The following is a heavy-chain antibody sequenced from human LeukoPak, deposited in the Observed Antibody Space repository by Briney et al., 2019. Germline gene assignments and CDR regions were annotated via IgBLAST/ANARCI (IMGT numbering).Heavy chain of an antibody. V-gene: IGHV3-21*01. CDR3: AREIYPKEVGDY. CDR2: ISSSSSYI. D-gene: IGHD2-15*01. J-gene: IGHJ4*02. Sequence: GGSLRLSCAASGFTFSSYSMNWVRQAPGKGLEWVSSISSSSSYIYYADSVKGRFTISRDNAKNSLYLQMNSLRAEDTAVYYCAREIYPKEVGDYWGQGTLVTVSS. CDR1: GFTFSSYS.